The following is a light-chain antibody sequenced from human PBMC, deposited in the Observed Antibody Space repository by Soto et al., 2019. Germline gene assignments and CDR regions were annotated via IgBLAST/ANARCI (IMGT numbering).Light chain of an antibody. V-gene: IGLV1-51*01. J-gene: IGLJ1*01. CDR1: SSNIENNF. CDR2: DNY. Sequence: QSMLAQPPSVSAAPGHRVTISCSGSSSNIENNFVSWYQQLPGTAPKLLIYDNYKRPSGIPDRFSGSKSGTSATLGITGLQTGDEADYYCGSWDSSLSSYVFGTGTKVTVL. CDR3: GSWDSSLSSYV.